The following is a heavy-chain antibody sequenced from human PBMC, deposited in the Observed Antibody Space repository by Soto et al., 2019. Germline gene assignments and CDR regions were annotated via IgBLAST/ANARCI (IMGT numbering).Heavy chain of an antibody. J-gene: IGHJ4*02. D-gene: IGHD2-8*01. CDR3: AKGSFGGLMVYAQIAY. V-gene: IGHV1-69*13. CDR2: ISAYFGKT. CDR1: GYTFTSYG. Sequence: SVKVSCKASGYTFTSYGISWVRQAPGQGLEWMGGISAYFGKTNYAQKFQGRVTITADESTSTAYMELSSLRSEDTAVYYCAKGSFGGLMVYAQIAYWGQGTLVTVSS.